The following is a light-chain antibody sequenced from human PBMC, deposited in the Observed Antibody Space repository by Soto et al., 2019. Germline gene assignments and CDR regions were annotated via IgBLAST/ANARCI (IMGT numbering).Light chain of an antibody. V-gene: IGLV2-8*01. Sequence: QSALTQPPSASGSPGQSVTISCTGTSSDVGGYNYVSWYQQYPGKAPKLMIYEVTKRPSGVPDRFSGSKSGNTASLTVSGLQAEDEAEYYCSSYACSNNLVFGGGTKLTVL. CDR2: EVT. CDR3: SSYACSNNLV. CDR1: SSDVGGYNY. J-gene: IGLJ2*01.